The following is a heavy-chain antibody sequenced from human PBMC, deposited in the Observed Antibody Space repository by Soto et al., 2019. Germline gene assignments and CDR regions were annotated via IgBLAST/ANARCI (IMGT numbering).Heavy chain of an antibody. CDR3: ARSAAGTWVNFDF. Sequence: QVQLQESGPGLVKPSQTLSLTCTVSGGSISSSGFYWSWSRQHPGKGLEWMGYSYYSGSTYYNPSLKSRVTISVDTSTTQFSLKLSSVTAADTAVYYCARSAAGTWVNFDFWGQGTLVTVSS. J-gene: IGHJ4*02. CDR1: GGSISSSGFY. D-gene: IGHD6-13*01. V-gene: IGHV4-31*03. CDR2: SYYSGST.